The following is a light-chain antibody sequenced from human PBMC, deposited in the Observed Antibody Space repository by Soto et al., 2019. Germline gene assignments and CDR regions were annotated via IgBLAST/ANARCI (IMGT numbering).Light chain of an antibody. CDR2: RDN. J-gene: IGLJ3*02. V-gene: IGLV1-47*01. CDR3: AAWDVTLSAV. Sequence: QSVLTQPPSVSGAPGQRLTISCAGTSSNIGAGFDVHWYQQLPGTAPKLLIYRDNQRPSGVPDRFSGSKSGTSASLAISGLRSEDEADYFCAAWDVTLSAVFGGGTKVTVL. CDR1: SSNIGAGFD.